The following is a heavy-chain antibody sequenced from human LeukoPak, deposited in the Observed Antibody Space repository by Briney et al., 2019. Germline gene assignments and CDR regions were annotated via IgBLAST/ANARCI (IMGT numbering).Heavy chain of an antibody. D-gene: IGHD1-1*01. V-gene: IGHV3-7*01. Sequence: PGGSLRLSCVVSGFTFSSYWMSWVPQAPGKGLEWVANIKQDESEKYYVDSVKGRFTISRDNAKNSLCLQMNSLRAEDTAVYYCARDKIEGPTKLDYWGQGILVTVSS. CDR3: ARDKIEGPTKLDY. J-gene: IGHJ4*02. CDR2: IKQDESEK. CDR1: GFTFSSYW.